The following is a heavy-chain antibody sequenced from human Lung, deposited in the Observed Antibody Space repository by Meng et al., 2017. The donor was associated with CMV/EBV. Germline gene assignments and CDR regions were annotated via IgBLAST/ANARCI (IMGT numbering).Heavy chain of an antibody. D-gene: IGHD3-10*01. CDR1: GDSSNNHNW. CDR3: LRRSGGSV. J-gene: IGHJ1*01. V-gene: IGHV4-4*02. Sequence: QVVLGGSGPALGELEGPLPCPCVDPGDSSNNHNWGARVRQPPGKGLEGIEEIPHRGSSAYNPSLKNRVSMSIDKSKYQFSLNLTSVTAADTAVYHCLRRSGGSVWGQGTLVTVSS. CDR2: IPHRGSS.